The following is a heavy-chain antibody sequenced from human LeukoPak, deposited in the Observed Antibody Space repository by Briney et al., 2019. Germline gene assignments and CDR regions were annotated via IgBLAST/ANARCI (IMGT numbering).Heavy chain of an antibody. CDR2: ISGTGGNT. CDR1: AFAFSSYA. Sequence: GGSLRVSCAASAFAFSSYAMSWVRQAPGKGLEWVSAISGTGGNTYYADSVKGRFTISRDNSKNTLYLQMNILRAGDTAIYYCAKDKVSWNFGAFDIWGQGTMVSVSS. V-gene: IGHV3-23*01. D-gene: IGHD1-7*01. J-gene: IGHJ3*02. CDR3: AKDKVSWNFGAFDI.